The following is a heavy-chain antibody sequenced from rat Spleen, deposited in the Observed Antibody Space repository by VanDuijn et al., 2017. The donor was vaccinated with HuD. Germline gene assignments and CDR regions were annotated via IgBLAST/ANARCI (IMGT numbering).Heavy chain of an antibody. CDR3: VTWGLDY. CDR2: ISPDGVHT. J-gene: IGHJ2*01. CDR1: GFTFINFV. Sequence: EVQLVESGGGLLQPGRSLKLSCTASGFTFINFVMAWVRQAPTKGLEWVASISPDGVHTYYRDSVKGRFTLSRDNGKRTLYLQMDSLRSEDTATYYCVTWGLDYWGQGVMVTVSS. D-gene: IGHD2-1*01. V-gene: IGHV5S23*01.